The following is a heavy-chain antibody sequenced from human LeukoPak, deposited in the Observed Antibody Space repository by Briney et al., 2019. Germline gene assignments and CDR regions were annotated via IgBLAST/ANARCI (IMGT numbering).Heavy chain of an antibody. V-gene: IGHV1-8*01. CDR2: MNPNSGNT. D-gene: IGHD2-15*01. CDR1: GYTFTSYD. J-gene: IGHJ4*02. Sequence: GASVKVSCKASGYTFTSYDINWVRQATGQGLEWMGWMNPNSGNTGYAQKFQGRVTMTRNTSISTAYMELSSLRSEDTAVYYCARGRLGYCSGGSCYSDYWGQGTLVTVSS. CDR3: ARGRLGYCSGGSCYSDY.